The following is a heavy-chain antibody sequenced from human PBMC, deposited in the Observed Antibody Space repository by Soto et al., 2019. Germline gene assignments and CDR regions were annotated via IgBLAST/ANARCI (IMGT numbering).Heavy chain of an antibody. D-gene: IGHD3-10*01. J-gene: IGHJ1*01. CDR1: GGTFSSYA. CDR2: IIPIFGTA. Sequence: SVKVSCKASGGTFSSYAISWVRQAPGQGLEWMGGIIPIFGTANYAQKFQGRVTITADESTSTAYMELSSLRSEDTAVYYCAREGIYYGSGSPRAYFQHWGQGTLVTVSS. CDR3: AREGIYYGSGSPRAYFQH. V-gene: IGHV1-69*13.